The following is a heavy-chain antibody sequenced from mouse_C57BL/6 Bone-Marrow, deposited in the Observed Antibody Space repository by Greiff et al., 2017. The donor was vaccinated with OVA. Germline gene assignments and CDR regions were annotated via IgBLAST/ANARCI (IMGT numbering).Heavy chain of an antibody. CDR2: INPNNGGT. V-gene: IGHV1-26*01. CDR3: ARMGDGYYLFAY. CDR1: GYTFTDYY. J-gene: IGHJ3*01. Sequence: EVQLQQSGPELVKPGASVKISCKASGYTFTDYYMNWVKQSHGKSLEWIGDINPNNGGTSYNQKFKGKATLTVDKSSSTAYMELRSLTSEDSAVYYCARMGDGYYLFAYWGQGTLVTVSA. D-gene: IGHD2-3*01.